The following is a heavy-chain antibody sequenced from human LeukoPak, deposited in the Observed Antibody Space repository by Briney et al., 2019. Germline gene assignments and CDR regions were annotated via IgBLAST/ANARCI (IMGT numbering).Heavy chain of an antibody. V-gene: IGHV3-30*02. J-gene: IGHJ4*02. CDR3: AKAGYVYGSGSYYHFDY. CDR2: IRYDGSNK. D-gene: IGHD3-10*01. Sequence: PGGSLRLSCAASGFTFSSYGMHWVRHAPGKGLEWVAFIRYDGSNKYYADSVKGRFTISRDNSKNTLYLQMNSLRAEDTAVYYCAKAGYVYGSGSYYHFDYWGQGTLVTVSS. CDR1: GFTFSSYG.